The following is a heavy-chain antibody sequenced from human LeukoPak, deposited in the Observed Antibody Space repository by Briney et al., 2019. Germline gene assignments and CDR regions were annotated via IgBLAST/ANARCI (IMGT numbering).Heavy chain of an antibody. CDR3: ARVLEQQLLDGMDV. J-gene: IGHJ6*02. D-gene: IGHD6-13*01. CDR2: IYSGGST. Sequence: GGSLRPSCAASGFTVSSNYMSWVRQAPGKGLEWVSVIYSGGSTYYADSVKGRFTISRDNSKNTLYLQMNSLRAEDTAVYYCARVLEQQLLDGMDVWGQGTTVTVSS. V-gene: IGHV3-53*01. CDR1: GFTVSSNY.